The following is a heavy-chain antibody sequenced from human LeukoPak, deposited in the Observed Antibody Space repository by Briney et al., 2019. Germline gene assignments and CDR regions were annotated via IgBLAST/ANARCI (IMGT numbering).Heavy chain of an antibody. Sequence: SVKVSCKASGGTFISYAIIWVRQAPGQGLEWMGGIIPIFGTANYAQKFQGRVTITTDESTSTAYMELSSLRSEDTAVYYCARAKKYYYDSSGPTLDYWGQGTLVTVSS. V-gene: IGHV1-69*05. CDR1: GGTFISYA. CDR2: IIPIFGTA. D-gene: IGHD3-22*01. CDR3: ARAKKYYYDSSGPTLDY. J-gene: IGHJ4*02.